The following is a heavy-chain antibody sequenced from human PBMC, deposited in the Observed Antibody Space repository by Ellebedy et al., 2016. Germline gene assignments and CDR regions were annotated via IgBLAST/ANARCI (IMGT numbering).Heavy chain of an antibody. CDR3: AREASGYDSDAFDI. V-gene: IGHV3-13*01. J-gene: IGHJ3*02. Sequence: GGSLRLSCAASGFTFSSYDMHWVRQATGKGLEWVSAIGTAGDTYYPGSVKGRFTISRENAKNSLYLQMNSLRAGDTAVYYCAREASGYDSDAFDIWGQGTMVTVSS. D-gene: IGHD5-12*01. CDR2: IGTAGDT. CDR1: GFTFSSYD.